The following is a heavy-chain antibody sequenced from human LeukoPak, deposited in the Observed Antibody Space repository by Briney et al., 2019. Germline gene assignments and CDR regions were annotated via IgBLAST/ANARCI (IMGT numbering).Heavy chain of an antibody. CDR1: GYTFTSYG. Sequence: VKVSCKASGYTFTSYGFSWVRQAPGQGLEWMGWISAYNGNTDYPQNLQGRVTLTTDTSTSTAYMELRSLRSDDTAVYYCARDTYTTVTAMDVWGKGTTVIVSS. J-gene: IGHJ6*03. D-gene: IGHD4-17*01. CDR2: ISAYNGNT. V-gene: IGHV1-18*01. CDR3: ARDTYTTVTAMDV.